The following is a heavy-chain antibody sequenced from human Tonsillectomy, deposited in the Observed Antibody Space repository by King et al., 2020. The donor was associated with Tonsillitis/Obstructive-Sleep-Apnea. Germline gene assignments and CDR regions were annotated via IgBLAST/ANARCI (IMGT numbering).Heavy chain of an antibody. CDR2: ISWNSGSI. CDR1: GFTFDDYA. CDR3: AKSAYYDFWSAYYNDRDYMDV. Sequence: VQLVESGGGLVQPGRSLRLSCAASGFTFDDYAMYWVRQAPGEGLEWVSGISWNSGSIGYADSVKGRFTISRDNAKNSLYLQMNSLRADDTALYYCAKSAYYDFWSAYYNDRDYMDVWGKGTTVTVSS. J-gene: IGHJ6*03. D-gene: IGHD3-3*01. V-gene: IGHV3-9*01.